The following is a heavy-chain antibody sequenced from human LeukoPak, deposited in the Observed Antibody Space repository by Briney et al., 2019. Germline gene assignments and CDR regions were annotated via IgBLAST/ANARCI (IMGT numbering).Heavy chain of an antibody. CDR2: TYYMSKWYN. J-gene: IGHJ4*02. CDR1: GDSVSSNRAT. V-gene: IGHV6-1*01. D-gene: IGHD6-19*01. Sequence: SQTLSLTCAISGDSVSSNRATWNWIRQSPSRGLEWLGRTYYMSKWYNDYAISVKSRITINPDTSKNQFSLHLNSVTPEDTAVYYCAREWVSGAVAGRDHYFDYWGQGTLVTVSS. CDR3: AREWVSGAVAGRDHYFDY.